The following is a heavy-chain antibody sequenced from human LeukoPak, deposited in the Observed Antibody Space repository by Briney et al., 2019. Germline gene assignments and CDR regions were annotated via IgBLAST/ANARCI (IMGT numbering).Heavy chain of an antibody. J-gene: IGHJ6*02. V-gene: IGHV1-8*01. CDR2: MYPNSGNA. D-gene: IGHD3-10*01. CDR3: ARGLPPILWFGETGYYYGMDV. CDR1: GYTFTTYD. Sequence: ASVKVSCKASGYTFTTYDINWVRQAAGQGREWMGWMYPNSGNAGYAQKFQGRVTMSRNTSISTAYMELSSLRSEDTAVYYCARGLPPILWFGETGYYYGMDVWGQGTTVTVSS.